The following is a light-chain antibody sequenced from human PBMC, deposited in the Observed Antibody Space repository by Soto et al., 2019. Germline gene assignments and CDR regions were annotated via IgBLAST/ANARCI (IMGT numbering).Light chain of an antibody. V-gene: IGKV1-5*03. CDR1: QYIGDW. J-gene: IGKJ4*02. CDR3: QQSHSSPLT. Sequence: DIQMTQFPSCLSASVGDRVTITCWASQYIGDWLAWYQQKKGKAPKLLIYKTSSLEIGVPSRFSGSGFWTDFTLTISSLQPEDFSTYYCQQSHSSPLTFGGGTKVDIK. CDR2: KTS.